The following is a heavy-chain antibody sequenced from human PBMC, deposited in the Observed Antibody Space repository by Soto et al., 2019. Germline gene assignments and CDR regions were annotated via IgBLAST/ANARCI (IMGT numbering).Heavy chain of an antibody. Sequence: GGSLRLSCAASGLTFSYYGMHWVRQAPGKGLECVALVSSDGSNLFYADSVKGRFTISRDNSKNTLYLQMNSLRAEDTAVYYCAKNTGGNSYYFDFWGQGTLVTVSS. CDR1: GLTFSYYG. CDR3: AKNTGGNSYYFDF. D-gene: IGHD2-21*01. CDR2: VSSDGSNL. V-gene: IGHV3-30*18. J-gene: IGHJ4*02.